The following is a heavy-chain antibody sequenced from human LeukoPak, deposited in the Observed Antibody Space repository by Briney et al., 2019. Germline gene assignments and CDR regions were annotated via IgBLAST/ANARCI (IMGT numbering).Heavy chain of an antibody. CDR1: GYTFTSYN. V-gene: IGHV1-46*03. D-gene: IGHD4-17*01. Sequence: ASVKVSRKASGYTFTSYNMYWVRQAPGQGLEWMGIINPSGGSTSYAQKFQGRVTMTRDTSTSTVYMELSSLRSEDTAVYYCAREIRYGDSTVDVWGQGTTVTVSS. CDR3: AREIRYGDSTVDV. CDR2: INPSGGST. J-gene: IGHJ6*02.